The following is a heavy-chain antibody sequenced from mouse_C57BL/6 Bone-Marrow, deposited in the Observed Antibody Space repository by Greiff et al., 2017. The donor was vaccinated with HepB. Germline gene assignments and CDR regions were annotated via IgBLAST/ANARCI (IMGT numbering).Heavy chain of an antibody. Sequence: EVKLLESGGGLVKPGASLKLSCAASGFTFSDYGMHWVRQAPEQGLEWVAYISSGSSTTDYADTVKGRFTITRDKAKNTVFLHMTSLRSEDTAMYYCAGTDQATDYAMGYWGQGTSVTVSA. CDR3: AGTDQATDYAMGY. CDR1: GFTFSDYG. CDR2: ISSGSSTT. J-gene: IGHJ4*01. V-gene: IGHV5-17*01. D-gene: IGHD3-2*02.